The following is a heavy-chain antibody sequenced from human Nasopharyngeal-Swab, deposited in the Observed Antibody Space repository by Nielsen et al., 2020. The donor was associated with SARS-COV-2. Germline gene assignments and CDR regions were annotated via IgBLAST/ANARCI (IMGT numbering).Heavy chain of an antibody. CDR2: IYYSGST. V-gene: IGHV4-39*01. CDR1: GGSVSSGSYY. CDR3: ARQRVAAAGHYYYYYGMDV. J-gene: IGHJ6*02. Sequence: SETLSLTCTVSGGSVSSGSYYWGWIRQPPGKGLEWIGSIYYSGSTYYNPSLKSRVTISVDTSKNQFSLKLSSVTAADTAVYYCARQRVAAAGHYYYYYGMDVWGQGTTVTVSS. D-gene: IGHD6-13*01.